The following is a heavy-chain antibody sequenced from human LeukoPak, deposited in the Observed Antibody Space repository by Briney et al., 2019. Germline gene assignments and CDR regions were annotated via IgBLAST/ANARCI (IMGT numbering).Heavy chain of an antibody. Sequence: ASVKFSCKASGYTFTGYYMHWVRQAHGQGLELMGWINPNSGGTNYAQKFQGRVTMTRDTSISTAYMELSRLRSDDTAVYYCARDLYYYDSSGYYSYWGQGTLVTVSS. V-gene: IGHV1-2*02. CDR1: GYTFTGYY. CDR3: ARDLYYYDSSGYYSY. D-gene: IGHD3-22*01. J-gene: IGHJ4*02. CDR2: INPNSGGT.